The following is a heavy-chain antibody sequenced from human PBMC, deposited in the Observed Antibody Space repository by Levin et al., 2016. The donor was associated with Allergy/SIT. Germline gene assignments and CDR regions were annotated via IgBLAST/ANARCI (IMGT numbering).Heavy chain of an antibody. J-gene: IGHJ4*02. CDR3: GRVTNDVYDY. D-gene: IGHD1-1*01. CDR2: TRNKARRYTT. V-gene: IGHV3-72*01. CDR1: GFTVGDHF. Sequence: GESLKISCAASGFTVGDHFMDWVRQAPGKGLEWVGRTRNKARRYTTEYAASVKGRFTISRDDSKNSLYLQMNSLKTEDTAVYYCGRVTNDVYDYWGQGTLVTVSS.